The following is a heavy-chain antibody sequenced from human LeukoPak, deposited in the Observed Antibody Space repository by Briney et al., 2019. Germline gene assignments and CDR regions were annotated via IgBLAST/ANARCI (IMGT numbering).Heavy chain of an antibody. J-gene: IGHJ4*02. CDR1: GFSFSSYW. Sequence: SGGSLRLSCAASGFSFSSYWMSWVRQAPGKGLEWVSAISGSGGSTYYADSVKGRFTISRDNSKNTLYLQMNSLRAEDTAVYYCADYYDSSGYYFDYWGQGTLVTVSS. V-gene: IGHV3-23*01. D-gene: IGHD3-22*01. CDR3: ADYYDSSGYYFDY. CDR2: ISGSGGST.